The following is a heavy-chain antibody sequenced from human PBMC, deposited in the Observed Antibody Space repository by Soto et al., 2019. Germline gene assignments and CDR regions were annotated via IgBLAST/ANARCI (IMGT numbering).Heavy chain of an antibody. V-gene: IGHV3-30*18. Sequence: QVQLVESGGGVVQPGRSLRLSCAASGFTFSSYGMHWVRQAPGKGLEWVAVISHDGSNKYYADSVKGRFTISRDNSKNTLYLQMNSLRAEDTAVYYCAKDDCSGGSCYGYYYYYYGMDVWGQGTTVTVSS. D-gene: IGHD2-15*01. CDR2: ISHDGSNK. J-gene: IGHJ6*02. CDR1: GFTFSSYG. CDR3: AKDDCSGGSCYGYYYYYYGMDV.